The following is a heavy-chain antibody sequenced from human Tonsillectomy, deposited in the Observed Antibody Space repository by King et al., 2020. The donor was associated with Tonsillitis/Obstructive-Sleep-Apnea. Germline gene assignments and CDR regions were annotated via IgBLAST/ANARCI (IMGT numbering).Heavy chain of an antibody. CDR2: IFSNDEK. Sequence: VTLKESGPVLVKPTETLTLTCTVSGFSLSNARMGVSWIRQPPGKALEWLAHIFSNDEKSYNTSLKSRLTISKDTSKSQVVLTMTNMDPVDTATYYCARIYPDYDILTGWGDNWFDPWGQGTLVTVSS. V-gene: IGHV2-26*01. CDR1: GFSLSNARMG. J-gene: IGHJ5*02. D-gene: IGHD3-9*01. CDR3: ARIYPDYDILTGWGDNWFDP.